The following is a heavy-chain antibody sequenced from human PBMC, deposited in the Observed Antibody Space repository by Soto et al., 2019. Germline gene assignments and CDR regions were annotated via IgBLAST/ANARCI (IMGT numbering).Heavy chain of an antibody. CDR2: IYYSGST. J-gene: IGHJ6*03. V-gene: IGHV4-59*08. D-gene: IGHD2-2*01. Sequence: SETLSLPRTVSGGSRRRYYRSWIRQPPGKGLEWIGYIYYSGSTNYNPSLKSRVTISVDTYKNQFSLKLSSVTAADTAVYYCARVSPSSTSWGYYYYYMDVWGKGTTVTVSS. CDR1: GGSRRRYY. CDR3: ARVSPSSTSWGYYYYYMDV.